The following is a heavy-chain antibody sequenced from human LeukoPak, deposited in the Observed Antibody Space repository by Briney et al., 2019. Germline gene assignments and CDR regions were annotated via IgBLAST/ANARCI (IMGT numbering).Heavy chain of an antibody. D-gene: IGHD6-13*01. Sequence: GGSLRLSCAASGFTFSSYAMSWVRQAPGKGLEWVSAISGSGGSTYYADSVKGRFTISRDNSKNTLYLQMNSLRAEDTAVYYCARDSVRGSWINDYWGQGTPVTVSS. J-gene: IGHJ4*02. CDR2: ISGSGGST. V-gene: IGHV3-23*01. CDR3: ARDSVRGSWINDY. CDR1: GFTFSSYA.